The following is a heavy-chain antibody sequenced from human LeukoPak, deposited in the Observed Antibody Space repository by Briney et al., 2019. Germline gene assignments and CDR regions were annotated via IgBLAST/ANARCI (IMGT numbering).Heavy chain of an antibody. Sequence: SVKVSCKASGGTFSSCAISWVRQAPGQGLEWMGRIIPIFGTANYAQKFQGRVAITTDESTSTAYMELSSLRSEDTAVYYCARGYSNPHYYYYYYMDVWGKGTTVTVSS. V-gene: IGHV1-69*05. CDR2: IIPIFGTA. D-gene: IGHD4-11*01. CDR1: GGTFSSCA. J-gene: IGHJ6*03. CDR3: ARGYSNPHYYYYYYMDV.